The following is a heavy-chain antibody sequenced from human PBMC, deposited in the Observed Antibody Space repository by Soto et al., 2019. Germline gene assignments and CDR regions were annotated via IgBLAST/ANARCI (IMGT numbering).Heavy chain of an antibody. J-gene: IGHJ4*01. Sequence: SETLSPTCSVSPATINIADYFWSWIRQPPGKGLEWLGSILYTGSTYYSPSLKGRATMSMDTSKNLFSLTTRSLTAADTAVYFCARVKATLYRDYYFDYGGHGTL. CDR1: PATINIADYF. V-gene: IGHV4-30-4*01. CDR3: ARVKATLYRDYYFDY. D-gene: IGHD5-12*01. CDR2: ILYTGST.